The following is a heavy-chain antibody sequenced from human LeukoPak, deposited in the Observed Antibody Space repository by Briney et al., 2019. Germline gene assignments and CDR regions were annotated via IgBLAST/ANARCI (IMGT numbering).Heavy chain of an antibody. V-gene: IGHV4-34*01. J-gene: IGHJ6*03. D-gene: IGHD3-3*01. CDR2: INHSGST. CDR3: ARGLVSGITTFGGLKGMGMDV. Sequence: SETLSLTCAVYGGSFSGYYWSWIRQPPGKGLEWIGEINHSGSTNYNPSLKSRVTISVDTSKNQFSLRLSSVTAADTAVYYCARGLVSGITTFGGLKGMGMDVWGKGTTVTVSS. CDR1: GGSFSGYY.